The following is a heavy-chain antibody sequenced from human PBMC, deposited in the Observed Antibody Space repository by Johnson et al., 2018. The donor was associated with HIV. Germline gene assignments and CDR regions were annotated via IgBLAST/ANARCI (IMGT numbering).Heavy chain of an antibody. CDR1: GFTFSSYT. V-gene: IGHV3-30*14. D-gene: IGHD6-13*01. CDR2: ISFDGANT. Sequence: QVQLVESGGGLVQPGRSLRLSCAASGFTFSSYTMHWVRQAPGKGLEWVAVISFDGANTYHADSVRGRFTISRDSSKNTVYLQMNSLRVEDTAVYFCARGVKQQLSVVDAFDIWGQGTMVTVSS. CDR3: ARGVKQQLSVVDAFDI. J-gene: IGHJ3*02.